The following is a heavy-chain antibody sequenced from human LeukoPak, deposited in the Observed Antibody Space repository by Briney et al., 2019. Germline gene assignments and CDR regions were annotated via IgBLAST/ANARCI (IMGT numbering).Heavy chain of an antibody. CDR1: GYTFTGYY. V-gene: IGHV1-2*02. Sequence: ASVKVSCKASGYTFTGYYMHWVRQAPGQGLEWMGWLNPHSGGTNYAQKFQGRVTMARDTSISTAYMELSSLRSDDTAVYYSAREVYATNGDYFDSWGQGTLVTVSS. CDR2: LNPHSGGT. CDR3: AREVYATNGDYFDS. J-gene: IGHJ4*02. D-gene: IGHD2-8*01.